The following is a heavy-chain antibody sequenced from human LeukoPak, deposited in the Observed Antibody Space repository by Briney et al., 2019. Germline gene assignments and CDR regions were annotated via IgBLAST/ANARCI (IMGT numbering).Heavy chain of an antibody. CDR1: GFTFSSYW. Sequence: GGSLRLSCAASGFTFSSYWMTWVRQAPGRGLEWVANIKQDGSEKHHMDSVKGRFTISRDNAKNSLYLQMNSLRAEDTAVYYCAKVSTVTTRGGWYWGQGTLVTVSS. D-gene: IGHD4-17*01. J-gene: IGHJ4*02. CDR3: AKVSTVTTRGGWY. CDR2: IKQDGSEK. V-gene: IGHV3-7*01.